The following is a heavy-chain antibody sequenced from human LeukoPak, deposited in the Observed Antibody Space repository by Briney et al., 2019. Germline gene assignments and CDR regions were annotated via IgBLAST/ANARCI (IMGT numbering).Heavy chain of an antibody. J-gene: IGHJ4*02. CDR3: ARDLFEAELVPNYFDY. D-gene: IGHD6-6*01. V-gene: IGHV3-21*01. CDR1: DFTFSSFT. CDR2: IISSSSYI. Sequence: GGSLRFSCAASDFTFSSFTMNWSRKPPGKGLEWVSPIISSSSYIYYADSVKGRFTISRDNAKNSLYLQMNSLRAEDTAVYYCARDLFEAELVPNYFDYWGQGTLVTVSS.